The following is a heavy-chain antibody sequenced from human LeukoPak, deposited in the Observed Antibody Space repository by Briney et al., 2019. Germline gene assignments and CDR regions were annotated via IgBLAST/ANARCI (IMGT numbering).Heavy chain of an antibody. D-gene: IGHD3-3*01. CDR1: GFTFSGYY. CDR3: ARTRFLEWLSTGPAFDI. V-gene: IGHV3-11*01. J-gene: IGHJ3*02. CDR2: INSGGSI. Sequence: GGSLRLSCAASGFTFSGYYMTWIRQAPGKGLEWISYINSGGSIYYADSVKGRFTISRDNAKNSLYLQMNSLRAEDTAVYYCARTRFLEWLSTGPAFDIWGQGTMVTVSS.